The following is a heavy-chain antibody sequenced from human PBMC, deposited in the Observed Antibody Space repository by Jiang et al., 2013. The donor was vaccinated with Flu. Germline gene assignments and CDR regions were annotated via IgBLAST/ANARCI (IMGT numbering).Heavy chain of an antibody. V-gene: IGHV4-39*02. CDR3: ARGRDLDVFEI. J-gene: IGHJ3*02. Sequence: GLVKPSETLSLTCAVSGGSIGSGAYYWGWVRQPPGTVLEWIGSISYTENTYYNPSLKSRVTVSVDTSKIHFSLRLTSVTAADSALYYCARGRDLDVFEIWGQGTIVTVSS. CDR2: ISYTENT. CDR1: GGSIGSGAYY.